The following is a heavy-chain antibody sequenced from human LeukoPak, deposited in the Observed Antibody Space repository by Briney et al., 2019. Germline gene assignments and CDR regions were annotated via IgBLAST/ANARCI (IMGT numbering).Heavy chain of an antibody. Sequence: GGSLRLSCAASGFIFSNYEMIWVRQAPGKGLEWVSYIRSSGGTIYYADSVRGRFTISRDNAKNSLYLQMNSLRAEDTAVYYCARVGYDPPYYSYATDVWGQGTTVTVSS. CDR3: ARVGYDPPYYSYATDV. V-gene: IGHV3-48*03. CDR1: GFIFSNYE. CDR2: IRSSGGTI. D-gene: IGHD5-12*01. J-gene: IGHJ6*02.